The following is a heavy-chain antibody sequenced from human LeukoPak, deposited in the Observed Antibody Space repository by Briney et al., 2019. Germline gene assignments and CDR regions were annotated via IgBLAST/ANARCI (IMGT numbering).Heavy chain of an antibody. J-gene: IGHJ3*02. V-gene: IGHV3-11*04. D-gene: IGHD3-22*01. CDR2: ISSSGSTI. CDR3: AREQYYYDSSGYYHDAFDI. Sequence: GGSLRLSCTVSGFTVSSNSMSWIRQAPGKGLEWVSYISSSGSTIYYADSVKGRFTISRDNAKNSLYLQMNSLRAEDTAVYYCAREQYYYDSSGYYHDAFDIWGQGTMVTVSS. CDR1: GFTVSSNS.